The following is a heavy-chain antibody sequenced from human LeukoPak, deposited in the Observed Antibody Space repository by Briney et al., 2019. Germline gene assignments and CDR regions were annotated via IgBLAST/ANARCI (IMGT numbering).Heavy chain of an antibody. V-gene: IGHV3-30*04. CDR3: ARGGRRDGTVSTYYFYAMDV. CDR2: LSYDGVNA. D-gene: IGHD3-10*01. CDR1: GFSFNDNV. J-gene: IGHJ6*02. Sequence: PGGSLRLSCVVSGFSFNDNVFHWVRQAPGKGLEWVTYLSYDGVNAFYADSVKGRFTISRDTAGGTVSLQMDNLRVEDTAVYYCARGGRRDGTVSTYYFYAMDVWGQGTAVTVSS.